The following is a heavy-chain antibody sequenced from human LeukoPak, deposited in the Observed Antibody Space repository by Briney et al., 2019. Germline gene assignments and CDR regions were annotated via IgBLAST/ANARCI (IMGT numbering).Heavy chain of an antibody. CDR1: GFTFSDYY. Sequence: GGSLRLSCAASGFTFSDYYMSWLRQAPGKGLEWVSYISSSSSYTNYADSVKGRFTISRDNAKNSLYLQMNSLRAEDTAVYYCARAWIQLWHPYYYYGMDVWGKGTTVTVSS. D-gene: IGHD5-18*01. CDR3: ARAWIQLWHPYYYYGMDV. J-gene: IGHJ6*04. V-gene: IGHV3-11*06. CDR2: ISSSSSYT.